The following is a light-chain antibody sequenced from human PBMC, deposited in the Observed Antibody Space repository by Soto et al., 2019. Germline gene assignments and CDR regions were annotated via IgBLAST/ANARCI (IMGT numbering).Light chain of an antibody. Sequence: SYELTQPPSVSVAPGRTATITCGGNNIGSKSVHWYQQRPGLAPMLVIYYDSDRPSGIPERFSGSNSGNTATLTITGVEAGDEADYYCQVWDSSSAVVFGGGTKLTVL. V-gene: IGLV3-21*01. CDR3: QVWDSSSAVV. CDR2: YDS. CDR1: NIGSKS. J-gene: IGLJ2*01.